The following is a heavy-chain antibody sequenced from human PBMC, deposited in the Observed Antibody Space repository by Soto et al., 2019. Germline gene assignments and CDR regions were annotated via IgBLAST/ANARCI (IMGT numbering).Heavy chain of an antibody. J-gene: IGHJ4*02. V-gene: IGHV3-30-3*01. CDR3: ARDKRDLRFLEWSYYFDY. Sequence: GSLRLSCAASGFTSSSYAMHWVRQARGKGLEWVAVISYEGSNKYYADSVKGRFIISRDNSKSTLYLQMNSLRTEDTAVYYFARDKRDLRFLEWSYYFDYWGQGTLVTVSS. D-gene: IGHD3-3*01. CDR2: ISYEGSNK. CDR1: GFTSSSYA.